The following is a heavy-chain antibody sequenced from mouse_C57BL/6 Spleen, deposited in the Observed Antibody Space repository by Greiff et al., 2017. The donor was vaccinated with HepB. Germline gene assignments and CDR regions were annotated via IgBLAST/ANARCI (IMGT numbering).Heavy chain of an antibody. CDR2: IYPRDGST. CDR1: GYTFTSYD. CDR3: ARERGEYYYGSSYGYFDV. Sequence: VKLQESGPELVKPGASVKLSCKASGYTFTSYDINWVKQRPGQGLEWIGWIYPRDGSTKYNEKFKGKATLTVDTSSSTAYMELHSLTSEDSAVYFCARERGEYYYGSSYGYFDVWGTGTTVTVSS. V-gene: IGHV1-85*01. D-gene: IGHD1-1*01. J-gene: IGHJ1*03.